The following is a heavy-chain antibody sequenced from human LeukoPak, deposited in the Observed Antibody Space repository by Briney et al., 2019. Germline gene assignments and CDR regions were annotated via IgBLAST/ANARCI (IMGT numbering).Heavy chain of an antibody. V-gene: IGHV4-34*01. CDR2: INHSGST. D-gene: IGHD4-17*01. CDR1: GGSFSGYY. Sequence: SETLSLTCAVYGGSFSGYYWSWLRQPPGKGLEWIGEINHSGSTNYNPSLKSRVTISVDTSKNQFSLKLSSVTAADTAVYYCARAMITVYGDDAFDIWGQGTMVTVSS. J-gene: IGHJ3*02. CDR3: ARAMITVYGDDAFDI.